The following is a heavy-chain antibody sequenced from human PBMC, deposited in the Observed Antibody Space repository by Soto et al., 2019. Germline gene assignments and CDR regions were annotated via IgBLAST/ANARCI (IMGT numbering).Heavy chain of an antibody. V-gene: IGHV3-30*18. D-gene: IGHD3-16*01. J-gene: IGHJ4*02. Sequence: GGSLRLSCAASGFTFSGYGMHWVRQAPGKGLEWVAVISYDGSNKYYADSVKGRFTISRDNSKNTLYLQMNSLRAEDTAVYYCAKDHDAYWGQGTLVTVSS. CDR1: GFTFSGYG. CDR3: AKDHDAY. CDR2: ISYDGSNK.